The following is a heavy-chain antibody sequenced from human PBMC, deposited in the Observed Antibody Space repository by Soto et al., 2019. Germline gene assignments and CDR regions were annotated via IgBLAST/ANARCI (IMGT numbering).Heavy chain of an antibody. CDR3: AKSAREPRYYGSGSWFDY. CDR1: GFTFSSYA. Sequence: LRLSCAASGFTFSSYAMSWVRQAPGKGLEWVSAISGSGGSTYYADSVKGRFTISRDNSKNTLYLQMNNLRAEDTAVYYCAKSAREPRYYGSGSWFDYWGQGTLVTVSS. J-gene: IGHJ4*02. CDR2: ISGSGGST. D-gene: IGHD3-10*01. V-gene: IGHV3-23*01.